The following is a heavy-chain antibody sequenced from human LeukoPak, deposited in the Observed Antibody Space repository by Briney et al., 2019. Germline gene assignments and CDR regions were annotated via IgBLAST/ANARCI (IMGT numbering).Heavy chain of an antibody. D-gene: IGHD3-10*01. CDR3: TYQYYYGSGSYLYYYGMDV. CDR1: GFTVSSNY. CDR2: IYSGGST. Sequence: GGSLRLSCAASGFTVSSNYMSWVRQAPGKELEWVSVIYSGGSTYYADSVKGRFTISRHNSKNTLYLQMNSLRAEDTAVYYCTYQYYYGSGSYLYYYGMDVWGQGTTVTVSS. V-gene: IGHV3-53*04. J-gene: IGHJ6*02.